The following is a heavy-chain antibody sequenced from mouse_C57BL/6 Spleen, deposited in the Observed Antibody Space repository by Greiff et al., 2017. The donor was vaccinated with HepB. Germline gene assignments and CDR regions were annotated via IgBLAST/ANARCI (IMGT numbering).Heavy chain of an antibody. CDR3: SRRAVVGYAMDY. J-gene: IGHJ4*01. V-gene: IGHV1-19*01. Sequence: VQLQQSGPVLVKPGASVKMSCKASGYTFTDYYMNWVKQSHGKSLEWIGVINPYNGGTSYNQKFKGKATLTVDKSSSTAYMELNSLTSEDSAVYYCSRRAVVGYAMDYWGQGTSVTVSS. CDR2: INPYNGGT. CDR1: GYTFTDYY. D-gene: IGHD1-1*01.